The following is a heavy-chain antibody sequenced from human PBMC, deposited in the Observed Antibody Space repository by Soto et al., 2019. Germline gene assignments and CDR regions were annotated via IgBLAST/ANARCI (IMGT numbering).Heavy chain of an antibody. CDR2: INPNSGGT. Sequence: ASVKVSCKASGYTFTGYYMHWVRQAPGQGLEWMGWINPNSGGTNYAQKFQGWVTMTRDTSISTAYMELSRLRSDDTAVYYCARAERIAAAGNFDYWGQGTLVTVPQ. CDR3: ARAERIAAAGNFDY. CDR1: GYTFTGYY. V-gene: IGHV1-2*04. D-gene: IGHD6-13*01. J-gene: IGHJ4*02.